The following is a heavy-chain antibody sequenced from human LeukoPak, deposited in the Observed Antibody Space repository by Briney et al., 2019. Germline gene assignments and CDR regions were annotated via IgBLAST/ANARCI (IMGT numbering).Heavy chain of an antibody. Sequence: GGSLRLSCAASGFTFNSFNMDWVRQAPGKGLEWISFISNSRNTSHYADSVKGRFTISRDNVENSLYLQMNNLRPEDTAVYYCAREGVVTPFDYWGQGALVIVSS. CDR3: AREGVVTPFDY. CDR1: GFTFNSFN. D-gene: IGHD4-23*01. V-gene: IGHV3-48*01. CDR2: ISNSRNTS. J-gene: IGHJ4*02.